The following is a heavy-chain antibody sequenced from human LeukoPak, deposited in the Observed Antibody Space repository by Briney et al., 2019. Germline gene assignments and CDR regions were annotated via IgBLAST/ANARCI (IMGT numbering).Heavy chain of an antibody. D-gene: IGHD3-22*01. Sequence: PGGSLRLSCAASGFTFGSYAMSWVRQAPGKGLEWVSTISGSGSSTYYADSGKGRFTISRDNSKNTLYLQMNSLRAEDTAVYYCAKDSGYYYKSFDYWGQGTLVTVSS. CDR2: ISGSGSST. CDR1: GFTFGSYA. CDR3: AKDSGYYYKSFDY. J-gene: IGHJ4*02. V-gene: IGHV3-23*01.